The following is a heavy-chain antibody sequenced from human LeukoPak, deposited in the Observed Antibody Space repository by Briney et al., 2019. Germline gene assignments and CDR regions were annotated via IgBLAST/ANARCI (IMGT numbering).Heavy chain of an antibody. V-gene: IGHV4-59*08. D-gene: IGHD6-19*01. CDR2: IYYSGST. CDR3: ARPYSSGWFGSFNY. Sequence: PSETLSLTCCVSGGXMSTYYWSWIRQPPGKGLEWIAYIYYSGSTNYNPSLRSRVTISVDTSKNQFSLKLSSVTAADTAVYYCARPYSSGWFGSFNYWGQGTLVTVSS. CDR1: GGXMSTYY. J-gene: IGHJ4*02.